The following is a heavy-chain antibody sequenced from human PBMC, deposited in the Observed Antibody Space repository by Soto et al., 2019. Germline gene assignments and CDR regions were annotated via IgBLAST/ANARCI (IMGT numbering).Heavy chain of an antibody. CDR2: IIPMFGTA. CDR1: GGTFSTYA. CDR3: ASGIQLWLRRINNGYSG. V-gene: IGHV1-69*12. D-gene: IGHD5-18*01. Sequence: QVQLVQSGAEVKKPESSVKVSCKAPGGTFSTYAISWVRQAPGQGLEWMGGIIPMFGTANYAQRFQDRVTITADESTKTGYMELSSLRSEDTAVYLCASGIQLWLRRINNGYSGWGQGTLVTVSS. J-gene: IGHJ4*02.